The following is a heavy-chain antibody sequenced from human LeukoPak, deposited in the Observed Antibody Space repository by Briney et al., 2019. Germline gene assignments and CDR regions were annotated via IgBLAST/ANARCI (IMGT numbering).Heavy chain of an antibody. Sequence: LPGGSLRLSCAASGFTFSSYGMHWVRQAPGKGLEWVAVIWYDGSNKYYADSVKGRFTISRDNSKNTLYLQMNSLRAEDTAVHYCARDFRGGARAFDYWGQGTLVTVSS. CDR2: IWYDGSNK. V-gene: IGHV3-33*01. D-gene: IGHD3-16*01. CDR1: GFTFSSYG. CDR3: ARDFRGGARAFDY. J-gene: IGHJ4*02.